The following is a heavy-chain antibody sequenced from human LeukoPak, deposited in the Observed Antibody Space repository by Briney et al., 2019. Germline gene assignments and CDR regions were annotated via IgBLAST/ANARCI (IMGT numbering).Heavy chain of an antibody. CDR2: IIPIFGTA. D-gene: IGHD2-2*01. J-gene: IGHJ6*03. V-gene: IGHV1-69*13. CDR1: GGTFSSYA. Sequence: EASVKVSCKASGGTFSSYAISWVRQAPGQGLEWMGGIIPIFGTASYAQKFQGRVTITADESTSTAYMELSSLRSEDTAVYYCARETSSSTSCYRCPDYYYYYMDVWGKGTTVTVSS. CDR3: ARETSSSTSCYRCPDYYYYYMDV.